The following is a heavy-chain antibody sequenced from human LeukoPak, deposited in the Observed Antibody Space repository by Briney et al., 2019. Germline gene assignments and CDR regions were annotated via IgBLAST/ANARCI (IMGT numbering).Heavy chain of an antibody. D-gene: IGHD6-19*01. CDR3: ASYSSGWYAPRAFDI. CDR2: IYYSGST. J-gene: IGHJ3*02. V-gene: IGHV4-31*03. CDR1: GGSISSGGYY. Sequence: SQTLSLTCTVSGGSISSGGYYWSWIRQHPGKGLEWIGYIYYSGSTYYNPPLKSRVTISVDTSKNQFSLKLSSVTAADTAVYYCASYSSGWYAPRAFDIWGQGTMVTVSS.